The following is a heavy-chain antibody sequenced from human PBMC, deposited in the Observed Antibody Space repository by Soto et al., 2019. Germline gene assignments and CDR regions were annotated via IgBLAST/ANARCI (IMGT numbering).Heavy chain of an antibody. V-gene: IGHV3-23*01. CDR2: ISGSGGST. CDR1: GFTFSSYA. CDR3: AKAKGAYYDFWSGYPYFDY. Sequence: EVQLLESGGGLVQPGGSLRLSSAASGFTFSSYAMSWVRQAPGKGLEWVSAISGSGGSTYYADSVKGRFTISRDNSKNTLYLQMNSLRAEDTAVYYCAKAKGAYYDFWSGYPYFDYWGQGTLVTVSS. J-gene: IGHJ4*02. D-gene: IGHD3-3*01.